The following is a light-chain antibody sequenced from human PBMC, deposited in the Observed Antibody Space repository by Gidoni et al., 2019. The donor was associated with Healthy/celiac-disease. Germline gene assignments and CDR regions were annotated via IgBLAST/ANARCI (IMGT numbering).Light chain of an antibody. Sequence: ERVLTQSPGTLSLSPGERATLSCRASQSVSSSYLAWYQQKPGQAPRLLIYGASSRATVIPDRFSGSGSGTDFTLTISRLEPEDFAVYYCQQYGSSPFPFXQXTKLXIK. CDR1: QSVSSSY. V-gene: IGKV3-20*01. CDR2: GAS. CDR3: QQYGSSPFP. J-gene: IGKJ2*01.